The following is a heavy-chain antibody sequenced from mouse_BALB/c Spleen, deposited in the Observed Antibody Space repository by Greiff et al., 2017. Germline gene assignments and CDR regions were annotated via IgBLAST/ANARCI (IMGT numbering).Heavy chain of an antibody. CDR2: IYPGNVNT. V-gene: IGHV1S56*01. CDR3: ARSGGYAPYYFDY. Sequence: QVQLKESGPELVKPGASVRISCKASGYTFTSYYIHWVKQRPGQGLEWIGWIYPGNVNTKYNEKFKGKATLTADKSSSTAYMQLSSLTSEDSAVYFCARSGGYAPYYFDYWGQGTTLTVSS. D-gene: IGHD2-2*01. CDR1: GYTFTSYY. J-gene: IGHJ2*01.